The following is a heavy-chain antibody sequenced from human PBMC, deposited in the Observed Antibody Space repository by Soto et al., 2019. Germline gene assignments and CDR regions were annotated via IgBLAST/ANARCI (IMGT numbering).Heavy chain of an antibody. V-gene: IGHV1-18*01. D-gene: IGHD6-6*01. J-gene: IGHJ6*03. Sequence: ASVKVSCTASGYTFTSYGIRWVRQAPGQGLERMGWISAYNGNTNYAQKLQGRATMPTDTSPSTAHLALRSLRSDDTAVYYCARVGDGHSYSSSSETKRRYYYYYYYMDVWGKGTTVTVSS. CDR3: ARVGDGHSYSSSSETKRRYYYYYYYMDV. CDR2: ISAYNGNT. CDR1: GYTFTSYG.